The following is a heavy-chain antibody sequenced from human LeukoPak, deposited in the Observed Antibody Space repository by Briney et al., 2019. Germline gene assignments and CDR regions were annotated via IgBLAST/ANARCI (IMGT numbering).Heavy chain of an antibody. CDR2: IIPIFGTA. Sequence: GASVKVSCKASGGTFSSYAISWVRQAPGQGLEWMGGIIPIFGTANYAQKFQGRVTITTDESTSTAYMELSSLRSEDTAVYYCASGYTIVAFDIWGQGTMVTVSS. CDR1: GGTFSSYA. CDR3: ASGYTIVAFDI. D-gene: IGHD2-2*02. J-gene: IGHJ3*02. V-gene: IGHV1-69*05.